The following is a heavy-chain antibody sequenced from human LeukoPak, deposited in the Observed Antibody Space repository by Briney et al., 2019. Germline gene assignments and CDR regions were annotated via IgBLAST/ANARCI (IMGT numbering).Heavy chain of an antibody. J-gene: IGHJ4*02. CDR3: ARARGGGSYRGYYFDY. CDR1: GGSISSGSYY. Sequence: SQTLSLTCTVSGGSISSGSYYWSWIRQPAGKGLEWIGRIYTSGSTNYNPSLKSRVTISVDTSKNQFSLKLSSVTAADTAVYYCARARGGGSYRGYYFDYWGQGTLVTVSP. D-gene: IGHD1-26*01. CDR2: IYTSGST. V-gene: IGHV4-61*02.